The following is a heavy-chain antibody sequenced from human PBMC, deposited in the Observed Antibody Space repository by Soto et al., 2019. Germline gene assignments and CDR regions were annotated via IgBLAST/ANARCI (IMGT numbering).Heavy chain of an antibody. D-gene: IGHD2-8*01. V-gene: IGHV3-23*01. Sequence: AVSLKLSCACSGLSFDNYAISWVRQAPEKALEWVSGITGSGAGIDHADSANGRFTLSRATSKNTIYLQINRMTTDVTTHNYFAKDGMLGLETYSSFPSWGQGTQVTVS. CDR3: AKDGMLGLETYSSFPS. CDR1: GLSFDNYA. J-gene: IGHJ4*02. CDR2: ITGSGAGI.